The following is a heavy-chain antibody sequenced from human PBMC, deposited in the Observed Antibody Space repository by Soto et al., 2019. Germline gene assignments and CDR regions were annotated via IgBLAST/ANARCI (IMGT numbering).Heavy chain of an antibody. CDR2: IYYSGSI. J-gene: IGHJ5*02. D-gene: IGHD2-21*02. Sequence: PSETLSLTCTVSGGSIRSYYWSWIRQPPGKGLEWIGYIYYSGSINYNPSLKSRVTISVDTSRNQFSLKLSSVTAADTAVYYCAVCGGDCRWFDPWGRGTLVTVSS. V-gene: IGHV4-59*01. CDR3: AVCGGDCRWFDP. CDR1: GGSIRSYY.